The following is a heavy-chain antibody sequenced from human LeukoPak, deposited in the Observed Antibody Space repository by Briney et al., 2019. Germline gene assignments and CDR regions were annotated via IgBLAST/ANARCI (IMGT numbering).Heavy chain of an antibody. CDR3: ARDSPAAIFGYYYYYGMDV. J-gene: IGHJ6*02. CDR2: ISSSSSTI. D-gene: IGHD2-2*02. CDR1: GFTFSSYS. Sequence: GGSLRLSCAASGFTFSSYSMNWVRQAPGKGLEWVSYISSSSSTIYYADSVKGRFTISRDNAKNSLYPQMNSLRDEDTAVYYCARDSPAAIFGYYYYYGMDVWGQGTTVTVSS. V-gene: IGHV3-48*02.